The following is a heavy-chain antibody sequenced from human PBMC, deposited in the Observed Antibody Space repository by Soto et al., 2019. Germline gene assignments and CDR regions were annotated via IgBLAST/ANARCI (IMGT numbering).Heavy chain of an antibody. D-gene: IGHD3-10*01. CDR2: MNPNRGNT. CDR3: ARDLPSGVRGVLANWLDP. Sequence: ASVKVSCKASGYTFTNFHINWVRQATGQGLEWIGWMNPNRGNTNFAQKFQGRVTMTRNTSMNTVYLELISLRSEDTAVYYCARDLPSGVRGVLANWLDPWGQGTLVTVSS. CDR1: GYTFTNFH. V-gene: IGHV1-8*01. J-gene: IGHJ5*02.